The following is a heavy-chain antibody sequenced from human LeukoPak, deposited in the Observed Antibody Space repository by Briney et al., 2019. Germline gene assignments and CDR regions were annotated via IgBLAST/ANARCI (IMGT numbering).Heavy chain of an antibody. V-gene: IGHV4-59*01. Sequence: SETLSLTCTVSGGSISPSYWNWIRQPPGKGLEWIGYISYSGYINYNPSPESRVTISVDTSKNQFSLKLSYVTAADTAVYYCATVKGVVVAAPLGMDVWGQGTTVTVSS. D-gene: IGHD2-15*01. CDR2: ISYSGYI. J-gene: IGHJ6*02. CDR3: ATVKGVVVAAPLGMDV. CDR1: GGSISPSY.